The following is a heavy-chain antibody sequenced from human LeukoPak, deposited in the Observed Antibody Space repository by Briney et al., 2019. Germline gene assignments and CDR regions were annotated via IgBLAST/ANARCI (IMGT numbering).Heavy chain of an antibody. CDR1: GYTFTSYG. J-gene: IGHJ3*02. Sequence: PVASVKVSCKASGYTFTSYGISWVRQAPGQGLEWMGWISAYNGNTDYAEKVQGRVTMTTDTSTSTVYMELRSLRYDDTAVYYCARAHLRDDFDIWGQGTMVTVSS. D-gene: IGHD3-3*02. CDR3: ARAHLRDDFDI. CDR2: ISAYNGNT. V-gene: IGHV1-18*01.